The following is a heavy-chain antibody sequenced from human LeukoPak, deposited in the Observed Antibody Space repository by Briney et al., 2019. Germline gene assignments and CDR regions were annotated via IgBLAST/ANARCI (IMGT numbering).Heavy chain of an antibody. V-gene: IGHV4-34*01. CDR3: ARSLRQYSSGWYYSESGGVYYYYMDV. J-gene: IGHJ6*03. CDR2: INHSGST. CDR1: GGSFSGYY. D-gene: IGHD6-19*01. Sequence: SETLSLTCAVYGGSFSGYYWSWIRQPPGKGLEWIGEINHSGSTNYNPSLKSRVTISVDTSKNQFSLKLSSVTAADTAVYYCARSLRQYSSGWYYSESGGVYYYYMDVWGKGTTVTISS.